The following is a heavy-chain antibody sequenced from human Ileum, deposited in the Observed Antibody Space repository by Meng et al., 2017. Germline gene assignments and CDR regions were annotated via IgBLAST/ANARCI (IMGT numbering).Heavy chain of an antibody. D-gene: IGHD3-3*02. CDR2: VYFTGYT. CDR3: ARHGHFTPDKYYFDS. J-gene: IGHJ4*03. Sequence: QVQLQESGPGLLKPSETLSLSCTVPGGSFSSGEYCWGWIRQPPGQGLEWIGIVYFTGYTYYSPSLMSRVTISVETSKNQFSLRLTSVTAADTGLYLCARHGHFTPDKYYFDSWGQGTLVTVSS. CDR1: GGSFSSGEYC. V-gene: IGHV4-39*01.